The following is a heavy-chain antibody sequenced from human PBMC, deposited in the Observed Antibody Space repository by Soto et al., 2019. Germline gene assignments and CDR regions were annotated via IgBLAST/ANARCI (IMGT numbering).Heavy chain of an antibody. Sequence: SETLSLTCAVYGGSFSGYYWNWIRQPPGKGLKWIGEINHSGSTNYNPSLKSRVTISVDTSKNQFSLNLNSVTAADTAIYYCARWTYCGGDCYWLDFWGQGTLVTVSS. CDR3: ARWTYCGGDCYWLDF. CDR2: INHSGST. J-gene: IGHJ4*02. D-gene: IGHD2-21*02. V-gene: IGHV4-34*01. CDR1: GGSFSGYY.